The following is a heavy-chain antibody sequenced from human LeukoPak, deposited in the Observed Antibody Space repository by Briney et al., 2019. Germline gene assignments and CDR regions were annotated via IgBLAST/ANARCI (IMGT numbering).Heavy chain of an antibody. CDR3: ARGRKYTSGYRVTELGSGYSDY. Sequence: GSLRLSCLASGFTFGSYAMTWVRQPPGKGLEWIGEINHSGSTNYNPSLKSRVTISVDTSKNQFSLKLSSVTAADTAVYYCARGRKYTSGYRVTELGSGYSDYWGQGTLVTVSS. V-gene: IGHV4-34*01. CDR2: INHSGST. J-gene: IGHJ4*02. D-gene: IGHD5-18*01. CDR1: GFTFGSYA.